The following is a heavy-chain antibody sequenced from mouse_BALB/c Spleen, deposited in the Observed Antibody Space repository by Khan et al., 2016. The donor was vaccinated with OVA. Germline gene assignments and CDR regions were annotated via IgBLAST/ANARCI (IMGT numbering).Heavy chain of an antibody. CDR1: GFSLTNYD. J-gene: IGHJ1*01. V-gene: IGHV2-9-2*01. CDR3: VRRGNYYGSFYWYFDV. Sequence: QVQLKQSGPGLVAPSQSLSITCTVSGFSLTNYDISWIRQPPGKGLEWLGVIWTGGGKNYNSAFMSRLSISKDNSKSQVFLKMNSLQTDDTAIYYCVRRGNYYGSFYWYFDVWGAGTTVTVSS. CDR2: IWTGGGK. D-gene: IGHD1-1*01.